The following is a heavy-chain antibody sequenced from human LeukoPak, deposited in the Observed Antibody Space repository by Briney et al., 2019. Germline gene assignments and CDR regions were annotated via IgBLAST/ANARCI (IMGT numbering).Heavy chain of an antibody. CDR1: GGSISSYY. CDR2: IYYSGST. V-gene: IGHV4-59*01. D-gene: IGHD5-24*01. J-gene: IGHJ4*02. CDR3: ARARDGYNYGY. Sequence: SKTLSLTCTVSGGSISSYYWSWIRQPPGKGLEWIGYIYYSGSTNYNPSLKSRVTISVDTSKNQFSLKLSSVTAADTAVYYCARARDGYNYGYWGQGTLVTVSS.